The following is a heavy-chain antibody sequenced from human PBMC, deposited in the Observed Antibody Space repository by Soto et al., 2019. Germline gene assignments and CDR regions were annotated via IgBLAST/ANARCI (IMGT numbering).Heavy chain of an antibody. D-gene: IGHD3-3*01. J-gene: IGHJ4*02. Sequence: PSETLSLTCTVSGGSISSSSYYWGWIRQPPGKGLEWIGSIYYSGSTYYNPSLKSRVTISVDTSKNQFSLKLSSVTAADTAVYYCARLTIFGVVIEKYYFDYWGQGTLVTSPQ. CDR1: GGSISSSSYY. CDR2: IYYSGST. CDR3: ARLTIFGVVIEKYYFDY. V-gene: IGHV4-39*01.